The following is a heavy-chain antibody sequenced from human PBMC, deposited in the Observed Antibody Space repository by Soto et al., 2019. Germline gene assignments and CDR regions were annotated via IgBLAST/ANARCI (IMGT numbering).Heavy chain of an antibody. CDR1: GYTFTSYA. CDR2: INAGNGNT. D-gene: IGHD4-17*01. CDR3: ARVPTVTKVFWFDP. J-gene: IGHJ5*02. V-gene: IGHV1-3*01. Sequence: ASVKVSCKASGYTFTSYAMHWVRQAPGQRLEWMGWINAGNGNTKYSQKFQGRVTITRDTSASTAYMELSSLRSEDTAVYYCARVPTVTKVFWFDPWGQGTLVTVSS.